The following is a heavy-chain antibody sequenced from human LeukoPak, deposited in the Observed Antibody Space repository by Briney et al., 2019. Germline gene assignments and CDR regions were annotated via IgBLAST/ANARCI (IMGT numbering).Heavy chain of an antibody. D-gene: IGHD2-15*01. V-gene: IGHV3-30*04. Sequence: GGSLRLSCTGSRFNFSIYAMHWVRQPPGKGLEWVAAISTDGRNTYYINSVKGRFTISRDNSKNTVFLQMNSLTKEDTAMYYCARDYDTLGGWFDYWGQGTLVTVSS. CDR1: RFNFSIYA. J-gene: IGHJ4*02. CDR3: ARDYDTLGGWFDY. CDR2: ISTDGRNT.